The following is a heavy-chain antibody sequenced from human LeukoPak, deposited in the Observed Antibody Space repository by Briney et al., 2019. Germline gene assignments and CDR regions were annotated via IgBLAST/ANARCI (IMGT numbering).Heavy chain of an antibody. CDR1: GSTFSNYC. D-gene: IGHD6-19*01. Sequence: GGSLRLSCAASGSTFSNYCMHWVRQAPGRGLEYVANIKQGGSEKLYVDSVRGRFTISRDDAKNSLSLQMNSLRAEDTAVYYCAKGSGWLIDHWGQGTVVTVSS. V-gene: IGHV3-7*01. J-gene: IGHJ4*02. CDR3: AKGSGWLIDH. CDR2: IKQGGSEK.